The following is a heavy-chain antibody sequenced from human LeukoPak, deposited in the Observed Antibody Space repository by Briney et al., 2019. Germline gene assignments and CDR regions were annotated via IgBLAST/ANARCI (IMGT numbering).Heavy chain of an antibody. CDR3: ARAGAHSGYDWSH. CDR1: GYTFTGYY. CDR2: INPNSGGT. Sequence: ASVKVSCKASGYTFTGYYMHWVRQAPGQGLEWMGRINPNSGGTNYAQKFQGRVTMTRDTSISTAYMELSGLRSDDTAVYYCARAGAHSGYDWSHWGQGTLVTVSS. J-gene: IGHJ4*02. D-gene: IGHD5-12*01. V-gene: IGHV1-2*06.